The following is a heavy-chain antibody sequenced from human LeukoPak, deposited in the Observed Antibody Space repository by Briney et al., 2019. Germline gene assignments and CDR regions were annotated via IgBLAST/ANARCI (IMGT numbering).Heavy chain of an antibody. CDR2: IIPIFGTA. V-gene: IGHV1-69*05. CDR1: GGTFSSYA. Sequence: SVKVSCKASGGTFSSYAISWVRQAPGQGLEWMGGIIPIFGTANYAQKFQGRVTITTDESTSTAYMELSSLRSEDTAVYYCARQTYYYDSSGYYYYYYMDVWGKGTTVTVSS. CDR3: ARQTYYYDSSGYYYYYYMDV. J-gene: IGHJ6*03. D-gene: IGHD3-22*01.